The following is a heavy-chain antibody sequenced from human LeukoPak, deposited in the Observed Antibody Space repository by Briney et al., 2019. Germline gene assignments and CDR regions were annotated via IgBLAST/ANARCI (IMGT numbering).Heavy chain of an antibody. J-gene: IGHJ4*02. Sequence: GGSLRLSCAASGFTFSDYYMSWIRQAPGKGLEWVSYISGSGSTIYYADSMKGRFTISRDNANNSLYLQMNSLRAEDTAVYYCARDPLYCSSTSCYDYWGQGTLVTVSS. D-gene: IGHD2-2*01. CDR1: GFTFSDYY. CDR2: ISGSGSTI. CDR3: ARDPLYCSSTSCYDY. V-gene: IGHV3-11*04.